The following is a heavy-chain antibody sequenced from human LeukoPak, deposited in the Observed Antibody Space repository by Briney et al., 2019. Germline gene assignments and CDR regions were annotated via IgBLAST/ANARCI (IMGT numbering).Heavy chain of an antibody. CDR3: ATDLIHYYGSGAKT. CDR1: GFTFSTSS. J-gene: IGHJ5*02. CDR2: ITSSSSYI. V-gene: IGHV3-21*01. D-gene: IGHD3-10*01. Sequence: GGSLRLSCTASGFTFSTSSMNWVRQAPGKGLEWVSSITSSSSYIYYADSVKGRFTISRDNAKNSLYLQMNSLRAEDTAVYYCATDLIHYYGSGAKTWGQGTLVTVSS.